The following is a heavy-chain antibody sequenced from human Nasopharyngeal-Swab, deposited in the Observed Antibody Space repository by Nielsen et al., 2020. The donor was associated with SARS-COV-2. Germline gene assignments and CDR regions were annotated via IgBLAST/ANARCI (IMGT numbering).Heavy chain of an antibody. J-gene: IGHJ4*02. Sequence: WIRQPPGKGLELVSSISSSSSYIYYADSVKGRLTISRDNAKNSLYLQMNSLRVEDTAIYYCARGYCSGGSCPLDHWGQRTLVTVSS. CDR3: ARGYCSGGSCPLDH. V-gene: IGHV3-21*01. D-gene: IGHD2-15*01. CDR2: ISSSSSYI.